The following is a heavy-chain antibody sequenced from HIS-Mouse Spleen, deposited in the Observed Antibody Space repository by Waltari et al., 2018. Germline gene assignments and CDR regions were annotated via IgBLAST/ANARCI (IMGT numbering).Heavy chain of an antibody. V-gene: IGHV4-39*07. D-gene: IGHD3-10*01. CDR1: GGPISSSSSH. Sequence: QLQLQASGPGLVQPSETLSLTCTVSGGPISSSSSHWGWIRQPPGKGLEWIGDIYYSGSTYYNPSLKSRVTISVDTSKNQFSLKLSSVTAADTAVYYCARDDKVGSGYWGQGTLVTVSS. CDR2: IYYSGST. J-gene: IGHJ4*02. CDR3: ARDDKVGSGY.